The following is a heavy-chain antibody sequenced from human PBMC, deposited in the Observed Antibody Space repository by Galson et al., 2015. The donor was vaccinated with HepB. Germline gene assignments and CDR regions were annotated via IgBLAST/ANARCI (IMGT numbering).Heavy chain of an antibody. CDR2: IRSKAYDGTI. CDR3: ARAFYDYVWGTYRYSGSHYNFDN. D-gene: IGHD3-16*02. Sequence: SLRLSCAASGFTFGDYAMSWFRQAPGKGLEWVSFIRSKAYDGTIEYAASVKGRFTISRDDSKSIAYLQMNSLKTEDTAVYYCARAFYDYVWGTYRYSGSHYNFDNWGQGTLVTVSS. CDR1: GFTFGDYA. J-gene: IGHJ4*02. V-gene: IGHV3-49*03.